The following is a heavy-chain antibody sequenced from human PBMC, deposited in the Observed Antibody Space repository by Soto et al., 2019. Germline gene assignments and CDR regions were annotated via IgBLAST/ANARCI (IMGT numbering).Heavy chain of an antibody. J-gene: IGHJ5*02. CDR1: GFTFSSYA. V-gene: IGHV3-30-3*01. D-gene: IGHD2-2*01. Sequence: GGSLRLSCAASGFTFSSYAMHWVRQAPGKGLEWVAVISYDGSNKYYADSVKGRFTISRDNSKNTLYLQMNSLRAEDTAVYYCSREGCIGTSCSWFDPWGQGTRVTVS. CDR2: ISYDGSNK. CDR3: SREGCIGTSCSWFDP.